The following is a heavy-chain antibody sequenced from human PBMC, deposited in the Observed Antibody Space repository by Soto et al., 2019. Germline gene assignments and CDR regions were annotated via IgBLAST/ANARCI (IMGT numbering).Heavy chain of an antibody. CDR3: VRSKGGYSYGTPFDY. J-gene: IGHJ4*02. CDR1: GFTFDDYA. D-gene: IGHD5-18*01. V-gene: IGHV3-9*01. Sequence: PGGSLRLSCAASGFTFDDYAMYWVRPVLGKGLEWVSSISWNSGNIGYADSVKGRFTTSRDNAENSLYLQMNSLRPEDTALYYRVRSKGGYSYGTPFDYWGQGTLVTVSS. CDR2: ISWNSGNI.